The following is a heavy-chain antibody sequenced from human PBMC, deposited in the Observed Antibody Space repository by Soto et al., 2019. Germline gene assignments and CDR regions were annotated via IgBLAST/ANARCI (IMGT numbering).Heavy chain of an antibody. J-gene: IGHJ6*02. V-gene: IGHV3-30-3*01. Sequence: QVQLVESGGGVVQPGRSLRLSCAASGFTFSSYAMHWVRQAPGQGLEWVAVISDDGSNKYYADSVKGRFTISRDNSKNTQYLQMNSLRVEDTAVYYCGRDLVQQLRMDVWGQGTTVTVSS. CDR1: GFTFSSYA. CDR2: ISDDGSNK. D-gene: IGHD6-13*01. CDR3: GRDLVQQLRMDV.